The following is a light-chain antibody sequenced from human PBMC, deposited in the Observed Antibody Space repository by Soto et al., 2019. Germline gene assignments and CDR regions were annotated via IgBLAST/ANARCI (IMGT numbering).Light chain of an antibody. J-gene: IGLJ2*01. CDR1: TSDVGGYNY. V-gene: IGLV2-8*01. CDR3: SSYAGSKNFIL. Sequence: QSALTQPPSASGSPGQSVTISCTGTTSDVGGYNYVSWYQLHPDKVPKLIIYEVNKRPSGVPDRFSGSKSGSTASLTVSGLQAEDEADYFCSSYAGSKNFILFGGGPSSPS. CDR2: EVN.